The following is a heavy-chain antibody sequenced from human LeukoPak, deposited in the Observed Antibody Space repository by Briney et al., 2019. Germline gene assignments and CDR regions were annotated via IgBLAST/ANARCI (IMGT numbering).Heavy chain of an antibody. CDR1: GYSFTAYY. Sequence: EASVTVSCKASGYSFTAYYLHWVRQAPGQGLEWMGWIAPNSGDTNYAQKFQGRVTMTRDTSINTAYMELSRLRSDDTAVYYCARVKVAAAGRNWFDPWGQGTLVTVSS. CDR2: IAPNSGDT. CDR3: ARVKVAAAGRNWFDP. J-gene: IGHJ5*02. D-gene: IGHD6-13*01. V-gene: IGHV1-2*02.